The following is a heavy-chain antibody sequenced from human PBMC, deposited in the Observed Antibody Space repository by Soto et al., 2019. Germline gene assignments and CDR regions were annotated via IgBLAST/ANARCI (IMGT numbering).Heavy chain of an antibody. J-gene: IGHJ4*02. CDR1: GFAFNNYG. D-gene: IGHD2-2*01. Sequence: GGSLRLSCTVSGFAFNNYGINWVRQAPGRGLEWVSSISKSDYTYYSDSVKGRFAISRDNAKSSVSLQMNTLRVEDTAVYYCAREDSIIIPAVSDFWGQGTLVTVSS. V-gene: IGHV3-21*01. CDR3: AREDSIIIPAVSDF. CDR2: ISKSDYT.